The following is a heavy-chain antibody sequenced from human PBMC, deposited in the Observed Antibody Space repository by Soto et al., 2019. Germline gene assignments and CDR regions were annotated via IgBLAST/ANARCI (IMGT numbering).Heavy chain of an antibody. D-gene: IGHD5-18*01. CDR3: ARLRGYSYGYADAFDI. CDR1: GDSVSSNSAA. J-gene: IGHJ3*02. Sequence: SQTLSLTCAISGDSVSSNSAAWNWIRQSPSRGLEWLGRTYYRSKWYNDYAVSVKSRITINPDTSKNQFSLQLNSMTPKDTAVYYCARLRGYSYGYADAFDIWGQGTMVTVSS. V-gene: IGHV6-1*01. CDR2: TYYRSKWYN.